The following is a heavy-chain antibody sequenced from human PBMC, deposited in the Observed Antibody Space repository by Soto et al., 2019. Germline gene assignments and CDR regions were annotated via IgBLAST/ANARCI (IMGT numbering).Heavy chain of an antibody. V-gene: IGHV4-30-2*01. CDR1: GDSISSGGYY. CDR3: ARLDGYNSFDY. Sequence: PSETLSLTCAVSGDSISSGGYYWSWIRQPPGKGLEWIGYIYHSGSTSYNPSLKSRVTISVDNSKNQSSLKLSSVTAADTAVYYCARLDGYNSFDYWGQGNLVTVS. CDR2: IYHSGST. D-gene: IGHD5-12*01. J-gene: IGHJ4*02.